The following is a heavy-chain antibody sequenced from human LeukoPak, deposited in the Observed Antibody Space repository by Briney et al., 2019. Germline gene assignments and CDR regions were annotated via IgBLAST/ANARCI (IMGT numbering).Heavy chain of an antibody. CDR1: GFTFSSYA. CDR2: ISGSGGST. CDR3: AKDLPKSVVVTAILDY. V-gene: IGHV3-23*01. J-gene: IGHJ4*02. D-gene: IGHD2-21*02. Sequence: GGSLRLSCAASGFTFSSYAMSWVRQAPGKGLEWVSAISGSGGSTYYADSVKGRFTISRDNSKNTLYLQMNSLRAEDTVVYYCAKDLPKSVVVTAILDYWGQGTLVTVSS.